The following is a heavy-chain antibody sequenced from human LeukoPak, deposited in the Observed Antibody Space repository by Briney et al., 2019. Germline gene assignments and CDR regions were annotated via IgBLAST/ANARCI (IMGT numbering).Heavy chain of an antibody. J-gene: IGHJ5*02. Sequence: SETLSLTCGVYGGSFSDYFWTWIRQPPGKGLEWIGEIERGGSTVYSPTLKSRVTMSLDTSKIQFSLRLTSVTAADTAVYFCARGGLAASSWSWFDPWGQGTLVTVSS. CDR2: IERGGST. V-gene: IGHV4-34*01. CDR1: GGSFSDYF. D-gene: IGHD6-13*01. CDR3: ARGGLAASSWSWFDP.